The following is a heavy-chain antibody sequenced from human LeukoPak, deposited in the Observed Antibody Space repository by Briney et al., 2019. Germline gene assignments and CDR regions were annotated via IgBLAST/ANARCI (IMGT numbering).Heavy chain of an antibody. CDR3: AAIMVVTAGVAFNI. CDR2: MSPNSDNR. CDR1: GYTFTSYD. Sequence: GASVKVSCQASGYTFTSYDINWVRQATGQGLEWMGWMSPNSDNRGYEQNFQGRVTMTMDTSISTAYIELSSLRSEDTAVYYCAAIMVVTAGVAFNIWGQGTMVTVSS. J-gene: IGHJ3*02. D-gene: IGHD2-21*02. V-gene: IGHV1-8*01.